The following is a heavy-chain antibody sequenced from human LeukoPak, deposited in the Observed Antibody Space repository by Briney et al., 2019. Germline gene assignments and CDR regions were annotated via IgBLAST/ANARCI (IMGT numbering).Heavy chain of an antibody. CDR3: AREDDYNRRAVAY. CDR2: IYYSGST. CDR1: GFTFSSYW. Sequence: GSLRLSCAASGFTFSSYWMSWVRQPPGKGLEWIGSIYYSGSTYYTPSLKSRVTISVDTSKNQVSLKLSSVTAADTAVYYCAREDDYNRRAVAYWGQGTLVTVSS. J-gene: IGHJ4*02. V-gene: IGHV4-39*07. D-gene: IGHD5-24*01.